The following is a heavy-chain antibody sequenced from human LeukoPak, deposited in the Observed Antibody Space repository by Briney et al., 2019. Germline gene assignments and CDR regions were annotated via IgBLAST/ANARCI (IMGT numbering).Heavy chain of an antibody. V-gene: IGHV4-59*08. J-gene: IGHJ5*02. D-gene: IGHD3-10*01. CDR1: GGSISSYY. CDR2: IYYSGST. Sequence: SETLSLTCTVSGGSISSYYWSWIRRPPGKGREWIGYIYYSGSTNYNPSLKSRVTISVDTSKNQFSLKLSSVTAADTAVYYCARQIGGWFGELLYWFDPWGQGTLVTVSS. CDR3: ARQIGGWFGELLYWFDP.